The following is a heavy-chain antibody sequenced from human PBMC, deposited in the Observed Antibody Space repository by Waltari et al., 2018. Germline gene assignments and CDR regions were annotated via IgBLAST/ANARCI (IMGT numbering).Heavy chain of an antibody. CDR2: IYTSGST. J-gene: IGHJ6*03. CDR1: GGSISSYY. V-gene: IGHV4-4*07. CDR3: ARDKRATPRSYYYYYMDV. D-gene: IGHD5-12*01. Sequence: QVQLQESGPGLVKPSETLSLTCTVSGGSISSYYWSWIRQPAGKGLEWIGRIYTSGSTNYNPPLKSRVTMSVDTSKNQFSLKLSSVTAADTAVYYCARDKRATPRSYYYYYMDVWGKGTTVTVSS.